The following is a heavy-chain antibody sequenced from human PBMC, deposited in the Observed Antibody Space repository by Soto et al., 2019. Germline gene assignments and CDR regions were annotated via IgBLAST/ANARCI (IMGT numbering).Heavy chain of an antibody. J-gene: IGHJ5*02. CDR2: IYYSGTS. D-gene: IGHD2-2*01. Sequence: QLQLQESGTGLVKPSETLSLTCTVSGGSITDDTYYWGWIRQPPGQGLQWNGSIYYSGTSSYNPSFKSRVTMSVDTPKTQLSLRLRSVTAADTAVYYCARLHCDSPNCVPLDPWGQGTLVIVSS. V-gene: IGHV4-39*01. CDR3: ARLHCDSPNCVPLDP. CDR1: GGSITDDTYY.